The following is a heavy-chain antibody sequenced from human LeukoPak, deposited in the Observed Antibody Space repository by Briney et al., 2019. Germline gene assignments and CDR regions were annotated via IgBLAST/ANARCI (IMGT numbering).Heavy chain of an antibody. J-gene: IGHJ4*02. CDR3: ARNLIPEQLVLNF. CDR2: IYYTGST. D-gene: IGHD6-13*01. V-gene: IGHV4-61*01. Sequence: SETLSLTCTVSGSSISNGYYWAWIRQPPGKGLEWIGYIYYTGSTNYNPSLKSRVTMSVDTSKNQFSLNLKSVTPEDTAVYYCARNLIPEQLVLNFWGQGTLVTVSS. CDR1: GSSISNGYY.